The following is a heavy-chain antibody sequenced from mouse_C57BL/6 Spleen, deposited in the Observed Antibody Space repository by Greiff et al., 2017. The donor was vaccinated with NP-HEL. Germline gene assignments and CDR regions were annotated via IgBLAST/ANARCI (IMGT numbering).Heavy chain of an antibody. D-gene: IGHD1-1*01. CDR1: GFTFSSYA. CDR3: ARGMGVVENYYAMDY. J-gene: IGHJ4*01. Sequence: EVQGVESGGGLVKPGGSLKLSCAASGFTFSSYAMSWVRQTPEKRLEWVATISDGGSYTYYPDNVKGRFTISRDNAKNNLYLQMSHLKSEDTAMYYCARGMGVVENYYAMDYWGQGTSVTVSS. V-gene: IGHV5-4*01. CDR2: ISDGGSYT.